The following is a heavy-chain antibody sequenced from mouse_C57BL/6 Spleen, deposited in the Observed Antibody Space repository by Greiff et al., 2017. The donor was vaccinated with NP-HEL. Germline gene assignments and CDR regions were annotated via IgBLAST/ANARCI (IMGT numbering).Heavy chain of an antibody. V-gene: IGHV1-52*01. Sequence: QVQLKQPGAELVRPGSSVKLSCKASGYTFTSYWMHWVKQRPIQGLEWIGNIDPSDSETHYNQKFKDKATLTVDKSSSTAYMQLSSLTSEDSAVYYCARNGGAYYYGSSTYAMDYWGQGTSVTVSS. CDR3: ARNGGAYYYGSSTYAMDY. J-gene: IGHJ4*01. D-gene: IGHD1-1*01. CDR1: GYTFTSYW. CDR2: IDPSDSET.